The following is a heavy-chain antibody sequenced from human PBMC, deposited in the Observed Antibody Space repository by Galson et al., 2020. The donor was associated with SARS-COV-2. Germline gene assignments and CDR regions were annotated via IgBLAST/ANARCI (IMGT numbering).Heavy chain of an antibody. J-gene: IGHJ5*02. V-gene: IGHV3-30*18. CDR3: AKRGARGWFDP. D-gene: IGHD1-26*01. CDR1: GFTFSSYG. Sequence: TGGSLRLSCAASGFTFSSYGMHWVRQAPGKGLEWVAVISYDGSNKYYADSVKGRFTISRDNSKNTLYLQMNSLRAEDTAVYYCAKRGARGWFDPWGQGTLVTVSS. CDR2: ISYDGSNK.